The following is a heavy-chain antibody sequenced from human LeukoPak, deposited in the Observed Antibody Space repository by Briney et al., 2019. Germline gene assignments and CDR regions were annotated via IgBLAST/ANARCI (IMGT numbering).Heavy chain of an antibody. CDR2: ISDTGGST. CDR1: AFTFGSFG. CDR3: AKGRIQSYMAPEY. D-gene: IGHD4-11*01. J-gene: IGHJ4*02. Sequence: GGSLRLSCAASAFTFGSFGMSWVRQAPGKGLEWVSAISDTGGSTFYADSMKGRFTISRDNSKNTLYLQMNSLRAEDTAIYYCAKGRIQSYMAPEYWGQGTLVTVSS. V-gene: IGHV3-23*01.